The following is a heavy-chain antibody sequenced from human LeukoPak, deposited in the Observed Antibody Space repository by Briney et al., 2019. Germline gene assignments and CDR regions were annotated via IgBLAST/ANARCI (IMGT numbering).Heavy chain of an antibody. J-gene: IGHJ5*02. D-gene: IGHD2-2*01. CDR1: GDSFSDYF. CDR3: ARVQPDYCSSTPCLGLRAWFDP. CDR2: INHSGGA. V-gene: IGHV4-34*01. Sequence: PSETLSVTRAVYGDSFSDYFWSGIRQSPGRGVEWIGDINHSGGAHYNPSLRSRVTPSVDTSKNQISLKLRSVTAADTAVYNCARVQPDYCSSTPCLGLRAWFDPWGPGTLVTVSS.